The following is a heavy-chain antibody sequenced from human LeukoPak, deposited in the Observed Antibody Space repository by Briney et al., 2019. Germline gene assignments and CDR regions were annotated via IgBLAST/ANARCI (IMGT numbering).Heavy chain of an antibody. D-gene: IGHD3-9*01. J-gene: IGHJ4*02. Sequence: ASVKVSCKASGYTFTSYGISWVRQAPGQGLEWMGWISAYNGNTNYAQKLQGRFTMTTDTSTSTAYMELRSLRSDDTAVYYCARPHSYYDILTGYDQDYFDYWGQGTLVTVSS. CDR3: ARPHSYYDILTGYDQDYFDY. V-gene: IGHV1-18*04. CDR2: ISAYNGNT. CDR1: GYTFTSYG.